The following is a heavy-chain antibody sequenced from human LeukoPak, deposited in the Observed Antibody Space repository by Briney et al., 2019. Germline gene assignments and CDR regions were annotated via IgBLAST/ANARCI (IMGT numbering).Heavy chain of an antibody. J-gene: IGHJ4*02. CDR1: GFTFDDYA. D-gene: IGHD6-13*01. CDR3: AGGDIAAAGTMVLRY. Sequence: GGSLRLSCAASGFTFDDYAMHWVRQAPGKGLEWVSGISWNSGSIGYADSVRGRFTISRGNAKNSLYLQMNSLRAEDMALYYCAGGDIAAAGTMVLRYWGQGTLVTVSS. CDR2: ISWNSGSI. V-gene: IGHV3-9*03.